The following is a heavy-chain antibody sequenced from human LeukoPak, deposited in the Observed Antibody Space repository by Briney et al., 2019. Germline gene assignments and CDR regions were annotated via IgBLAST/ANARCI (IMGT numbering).Heavy chain of an antibody. CDR3: ARQNLYYDFWSGYSRDYYYMDV. CDR1: GFIFIHFW. Sequence: GGSLRLSCEASGFIFIHFWMSWVRQAPGKGLEWVASIRQDGSERYYVDSVKGRFNISRDNAKNSLYLQVNSLRVEDTAIYYCARQNLYYDFWSGYSRDYYYMDVRGKGTTVTVSS. CDR2: IRQDGSER. J-gene: IGHJ6*03. V-gene: IGHV3-7*01. D-gene: IGHD3-3*01.